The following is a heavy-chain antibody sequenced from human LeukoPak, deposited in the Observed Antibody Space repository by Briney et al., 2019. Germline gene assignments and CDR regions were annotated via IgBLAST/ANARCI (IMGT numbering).Heavy chain of an antibody. V-gene: IGHV3-21*01. D-gene: IGHD2-15*01. Sequence: GGSLRLSCTVSGFTLSTYSLNWVRRAPGKGLEWVSLMTNSRSYYADSVKGRFTISRDNAKNSLDLVMSSLRVDDTAVYYCAKGGGGSPAWGQGTLVTVSS. CDR1: GFTLSTYS. CDR3: AKGGGGSPA. CDR2: MTNSRSY. J-gene: IGHJ5*02.